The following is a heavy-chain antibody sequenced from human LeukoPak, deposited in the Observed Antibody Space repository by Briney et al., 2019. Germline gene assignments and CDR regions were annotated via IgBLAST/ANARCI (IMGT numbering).Heavy chain of an antibody. Sequence: PGGSLRLSCVASGFTFSNYWMIWVRQAPGKGLEWVANIKQYGSEKYYVGSVKGRFTISRDNTKNSLYVLMNSLRAEDTAVYYCARAKAETSGSIDYWGQGALVTVSS. V-gene: IGHV3-7*01. J-gene: IGHJ4*02. CDR3: ARAKAETSGSIDY. CDR1: GFTFSNYW. CDR2: IKQYGSEK. D-gene: IGHD3-22*01.